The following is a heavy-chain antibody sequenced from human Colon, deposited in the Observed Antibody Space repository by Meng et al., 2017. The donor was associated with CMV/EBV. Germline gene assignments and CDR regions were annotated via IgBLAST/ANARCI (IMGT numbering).Heavy chain of an antibody. CDR1: GFTFSTYA. CDR2: ISGSGRST. D-gene: IGHD4-11*01. Sequence: GGSLRLSCAAPGFTFSTYAMTWVRQAPGKGLEWVSGISGSGRSTYDADSVKGRFTISRDNSKNTLYLQMSSLRAEDTAVYYCAKGTTLTTLDYWGQGTLVTVSS. CDR3: AKGTTLTTLDY. J-gene: IGHJ4*02. V-gene: IGHV3-23*01.